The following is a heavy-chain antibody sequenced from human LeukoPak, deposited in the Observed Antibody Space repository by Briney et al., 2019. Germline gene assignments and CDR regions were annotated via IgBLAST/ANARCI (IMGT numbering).Heavy chain of an antibody. CDR1: GFTFTSSA. Sequence: SVKVSCKASGFTFTSSAVQWVRQARGQRLEWIGWIVVGSGNTNYAQKFQERVTITRDMSTSTAYMELSSLRSEDTAVYYCAAVVGATNGPFDCWGQGTLVTVSS. V-gene: IGHV1-58*01. CDR2: IVVGSGNT. D-gene: IGHD1-26*01. CDR3: AAVVGATNGPFDC. J-gene: IGHJ4*02.